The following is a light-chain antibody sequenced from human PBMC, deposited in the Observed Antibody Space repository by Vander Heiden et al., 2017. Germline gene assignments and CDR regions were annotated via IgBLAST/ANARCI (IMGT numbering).Light chain of an antibody. Sequence: SYESTQPPSLSVSPGQAATITCSGDKLGERFAAWYQQRPGQSPVLLIYQNDRRPSGIPERFSGSNSGNTATLTISGTQTVDDADYYCQAWDSSTLVFGGGTKVTVL. CDR1: KLGERF. J-gene: IGLJ2*01. CDR2: QND. V-gene: IGLV3-1*01. CDR3: QAWDSSTLV.